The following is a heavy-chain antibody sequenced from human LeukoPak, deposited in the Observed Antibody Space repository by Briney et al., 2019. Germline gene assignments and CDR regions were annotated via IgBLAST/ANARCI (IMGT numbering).Heavy chain of an antibody. V-gene: IGHV1-24*01. CDR3: ATVEWGSSSLPGAFDI. J-gene: IGHJ3*02. CDR2: FDPEDGET. Sequence: VASVKVSCKVSGYTLTELSMHWVRQAPGKGLEWMGGFDPEDGETIYAQKFQGRVTMTEDTSTDTAYMELSSLRSEDTAVYYCATVEWGSSSLPGAFDIWGQGTMVTVSS. CDR1: GYTLTELS. D-gene: IGHD6-13*01.